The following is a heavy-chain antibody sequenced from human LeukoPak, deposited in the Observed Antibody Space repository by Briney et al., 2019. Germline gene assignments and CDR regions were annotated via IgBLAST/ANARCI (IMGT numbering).Heavy chain of an antibody. Sequence: SETLSLTCTVSGGSISTYYWTWIRQPPGKGLEWIGYVFYNGRTDYNPSLKGRVTLSVDTSKNQFSLKLNSVTAADTAVYYCARVAVAGVADFWGQGTLATVSS. CDR3: ARVAVAGVADF. V-gene: IGHV4-59*01. J-gene: IGHJ4*02. CDR1: GGSISTYY. CDR2: VFYNGRT. D-gene: IGHD6-19*01.